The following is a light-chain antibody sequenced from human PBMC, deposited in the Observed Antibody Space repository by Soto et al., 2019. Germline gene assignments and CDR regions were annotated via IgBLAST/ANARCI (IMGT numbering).Light chain of an antibody. CDR3: QQYGGSPYT. Sequence: EIVLTQSPGTLSLSPGERATLSCRASQSVSSSYLAWYQQKPGQAPRLLIYDASSRATGIPDRFSGGGSGTDFTLTISRLEPEDLAVYYCQQYGGSPYTFGQGTKLEIK. J-gene: IGKJ2*01. CDR1: QSVSSSY. CDR2: DAS. V-gene: IGKV3-20*01.